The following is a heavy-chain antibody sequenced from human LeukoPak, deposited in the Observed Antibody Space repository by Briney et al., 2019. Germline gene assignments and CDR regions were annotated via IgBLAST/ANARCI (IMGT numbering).Heavy chain of an antibody. Sequence: GRSLRLSCAASGFTFDDYAMHWVRQAPGKGLEWVSGISWNSGSIDYADSVKGRFTISRDNAKNSLYLQMSSLRVEDTAVYYCARDITAWSPFDYWGQGTLVTVSS. J-gene: IGHJ4*02. V-gene: IGHV3-9*01. CDR3: ARDITAWSPFDY. CDR1: GFTFDDYA. CDR2: ISWNSGSI.